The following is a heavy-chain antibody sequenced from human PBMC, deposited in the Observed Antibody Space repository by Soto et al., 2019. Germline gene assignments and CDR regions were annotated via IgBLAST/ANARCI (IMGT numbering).Heavy chain of an antibody. CDR2: IYYSGST. J-gene: IGHJ5*02. Sequence: PSETLSLTCTVSGGSVSSGSYYWSWIRQPPGKGLEWIGYIYYSGSTNYNPSLKSRVTISVDTSKNQFSLKLSSVTAADTAVYYCARDRALVYYDFWSGYPKNWFDPWGQGTLVTVSS. V-gene: IGHV4-61*01. CDR3: ARDRALVYYDFWSGYPKNWFDP. D-gene: IGHD3-3*01. CDR1: GGSVSSGSYY.